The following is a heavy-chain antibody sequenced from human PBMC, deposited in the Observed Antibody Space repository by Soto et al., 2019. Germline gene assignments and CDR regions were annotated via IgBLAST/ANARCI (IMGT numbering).Heavy chain of an antibody. CDR1: GFIFTSYS. V-gene: IGHV3-21*01. D-gene: IGHD6-19*01. CDR3: ARDRSADRFVQYFQH. Sequence: PGGSLRLSCVASGFIFTSYSMVWVRLAPGKGLEWVASISSGSDSIFYADSVKGRFTVSRDNAKNSLFLQMNNLRAEDTAVYFCARDRSADRFVQYFQHWGRGTQVTVSS. J-gene: IGHJ1*01. CDR2: ISSGSDSI.